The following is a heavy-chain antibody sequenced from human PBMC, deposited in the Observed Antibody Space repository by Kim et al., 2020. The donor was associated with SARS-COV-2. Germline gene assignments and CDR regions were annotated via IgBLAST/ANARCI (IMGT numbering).Heavy chain of an antibody. D-gene: IGHD3-10*01. Sequence: KFQGRVTMTRDTSISTAYMELSRLRSDDTAVYYCARSPITMVQGVRAFDIWGQGTMVTVSS. V-gene: IGHV1-2*02. J-gene: IGHJ3*02. CDR3: ARSPITMVQGVRAFDI.